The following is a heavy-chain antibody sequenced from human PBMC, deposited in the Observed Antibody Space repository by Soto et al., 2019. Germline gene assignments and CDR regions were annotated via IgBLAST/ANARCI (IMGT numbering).Heavy chain of an antibody. J-gene: IGHJ5*02. CDR3: ARDRGVSTAKPYNWFDP. Sequence: LSLTCTVSGGSISSYYWSWIRQPPGKGLEWIGYIYYSGSTNYNPSLKSRVTISVDTSKNQFSLKLSSVTAADTAVYYCARDRGVSTAKPYNWFDPWGQGTLVTVSS. V-gene: IGHV4-59*01. CDR1: GGSISSYY. CDR2: IYYSGST. D-gene: IGHD4-17*01.